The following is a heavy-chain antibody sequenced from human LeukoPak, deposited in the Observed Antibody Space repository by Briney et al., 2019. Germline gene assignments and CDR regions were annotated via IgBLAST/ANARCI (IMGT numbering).Heavy chain of an antibody. J-gene: IGHJ3*01. V-gene: IGHV4-31*03. CDR1: GGSVYSGAYY. CDR3: VRDSDPHGASDV. Sequence: SETLSLTCIVSGGSVYSGAYYWNWIRQHPETGLEWLGHIFYTGRTNYTPSLKSRLAISIDMSKNQFSLRLTSVTAADTAIYYCVRDSDPHGASDVWGQGSLVIVSS. D-gene: IGHD3-10*01. CDR2: IFYTGRT.